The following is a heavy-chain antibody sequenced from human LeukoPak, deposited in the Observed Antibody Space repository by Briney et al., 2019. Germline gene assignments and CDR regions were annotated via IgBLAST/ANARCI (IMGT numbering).Heavy chain of an antibody. CDR1: GGSISSSY. V-gene: IGHV4-59*01. Sequence: SETLSLTCTVSGGSISSSYWSWIRQPPGKGLEWIGYIYYSGSTNYNPSLKSRVTISVGTSKNQFSLKLSSVTAADTAVYYCARDAGTALDYWGQGTLVTVSS. CDR3: ARDAGTALDY. CDR2: IYYSGST. J-gene: IGHJ4*02.